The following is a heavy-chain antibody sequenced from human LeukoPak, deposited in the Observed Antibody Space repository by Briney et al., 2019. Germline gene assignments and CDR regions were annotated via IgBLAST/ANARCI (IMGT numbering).Heavy chain of an antibody. D-gene: IGHD3-22*01. Sequence: GASVQVSCQASGYTFTSYGISWVRQAPGQGLEWMGWISAYNGNTNYAQKLQGRVTMTTDTSTSTAYMELRSLRSDDTAVYYCARAALLSERITMIVVEPALTYYYYGMDVWGQGTTVTVSS. V-gene: IGHV1-18*01. CDR1: GYTFTSYG. CDR3: ARAALLSERITMIVVEPALTYYYYGMDV. CDR2: ISAYNGNT. J-gene: IGHJ6*02.